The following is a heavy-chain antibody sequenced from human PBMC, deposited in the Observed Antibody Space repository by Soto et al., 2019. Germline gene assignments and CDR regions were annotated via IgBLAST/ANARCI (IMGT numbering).Heavy chain of an antibody. J-gene: IGHJ3*02. V-gene: IGHV3-21*01. CDR3: ARIQLGHDAFDT. CDR1: GFTFSSYS. D-gene: IGHD6-6*01. CDR2: ISSSSSYI. Sequence: GSLRLSCAASGFTFSSYSMNWVRQAPGKGLEWVSSISSSSSYIYYADSVKGRFTISRDNAKNSLYLQMNSLRAEDTAVYYCARIQLGHDAFDTWGQGTMVTVSS.